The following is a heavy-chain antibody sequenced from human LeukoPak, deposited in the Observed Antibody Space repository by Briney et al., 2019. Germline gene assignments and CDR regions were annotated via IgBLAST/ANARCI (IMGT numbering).Heavy chain of an antibody. CDR3: ARDSRVHRYCSGGSCYDY. Sequence: ASVKVSCKASGYTFTSHGISWVRQAPGQGLEWMGWISAYNGNTNYAQKLQGRVTMTTDTSTSTAYMELRSLRSDDTAVYYCARDSRVHRYCSGGSCYDYWGQGTLVTVSS. CDR1: GYTFTSHG. D-gene: IGHD2-15*01. V-gene: IGHV1-18*01. J-gene: IGHJ4*02. CDR2: ISAYNGNT.